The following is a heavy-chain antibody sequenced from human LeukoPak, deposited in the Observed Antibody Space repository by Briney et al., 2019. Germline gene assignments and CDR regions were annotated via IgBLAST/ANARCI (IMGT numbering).Heavy chain of an antibody. CDR1: GGSISSSNYY. D-gene: IGHD2-2*01. CDR2: IYYSGST. J-gene: IGHJ6*03. V-gene: IGHV4-39*01. CDR3: ARSYCGSTGCSHYYYYYNMDV. Sequence: SETLSLTCTASGGSISSSNYYWGWIRQPPGKGLEWIGSIYYSGSTSYNPSLNSRVTISVDTSKNQFSLQLSSVTAADTAVYYCARSYCGSTGCSHYYYYYNMDVWGKGTTVTVSS.